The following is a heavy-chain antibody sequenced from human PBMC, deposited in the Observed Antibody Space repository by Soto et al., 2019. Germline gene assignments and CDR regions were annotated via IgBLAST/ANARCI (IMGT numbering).Heavy chain of an antibody. V-gene: IGHV3-30-3*01. D-gene: IGHD2-15*01. Sequence: QVQLVESGGGVVQPGRSLRLSSAASGFILSTYAMYWVRQAPGKGLEWVAVISYDGNNKYYADSVKGRFTISRDNSKNTLYLQMNSLRAEDTAVYYCARAGCDGGSCYTLVGLRYGMDVWGQGTTVTVSS. CDR2: ISYDGNNK. CDR3: ARAGCDGGSCYTLVGLRYGMDV. CDR1: GFILSTYA. J-gene: IGHJ6*02.